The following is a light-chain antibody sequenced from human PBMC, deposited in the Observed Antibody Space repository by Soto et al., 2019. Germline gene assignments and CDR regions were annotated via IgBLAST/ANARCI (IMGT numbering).Light chain of an antibody. J-gene: IGKJ5*01. V-gene: IGKV3-20*01. CDR3: QQYDKWFSIT. CDR2: ATS. Sequence: EIVLTQSPVTLSLSPGERATLSCRASQSVSSYLAWYQQKPGQAPRLLIYATSSRATGIPVRFSGSGSWTDFTLTISRLEPEDFAVYYCQQYDKWFSITFGQGTRLEIK. CDR1: QSVSSY.